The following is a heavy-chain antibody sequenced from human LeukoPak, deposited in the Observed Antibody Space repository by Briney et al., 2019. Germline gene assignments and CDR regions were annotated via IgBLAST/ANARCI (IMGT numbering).Heavy chain of an antibody. CDR2: INHSGST. CDR1: GVSFSGYY. V-gene: IGHV4-34*01. D-gene: IGHD3-10*01. J-gene: IGHJ5*02. Sequence: SETLSLTCAVYGVSFSGYYWSWIRQPPGRGLEWVGEINHSGSTNYNPSLKSRVTVSVDTSKNQFFLTQSSVTAADTAVYYCARAGTLKYYGSGSYYNRWFDPWGEGTLVTVSS. CDR3: ARAGTLKYYGSGSYYNRWFDP.